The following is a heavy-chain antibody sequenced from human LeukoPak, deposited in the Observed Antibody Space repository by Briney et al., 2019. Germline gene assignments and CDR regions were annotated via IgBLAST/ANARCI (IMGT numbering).Heavy chain of an antibody. CDR2: IRSKAYGGTT. V-gene: IGHV3-49*04. CDR3: TRDHLESLTAYYFDY. CDR1: GFTFTTYW. J-gene: IGHJ4*02. Sequence: PGGSLRLSCAASGFTFTTYWMSWVRQLPGKGLEWVGFIRSKAYGGTTEYAASVKGRFTISRDDSKSIAYLQMNSLKTEDTAVYYCTRDHLESLTAYYFDYWGQGTLVTVSS. D-gene: IGHD3-3*02.